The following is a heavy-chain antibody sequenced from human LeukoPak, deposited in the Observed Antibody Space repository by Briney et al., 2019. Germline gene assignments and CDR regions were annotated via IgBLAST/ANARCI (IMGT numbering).Heavy chain of an antibody. CDR2: MYYSGST. CDR1: GGSISSGDYY. CDR3: ARPYYYDSRIDP. J-gene: IGHJ5*02. V-gene: IGHV4-30-4*01. D-gene: IGHD3-22*01. Sequence: SETLSLTCTVSGGSISSGDYYWSWIRQPPGKGLEWIAYMYYSGSTYYNPSLKSRVTMSADTSKSQLSLKLSSVTAADTAVYYCARPYYYDSRIDPWGQGVLVTVSS.